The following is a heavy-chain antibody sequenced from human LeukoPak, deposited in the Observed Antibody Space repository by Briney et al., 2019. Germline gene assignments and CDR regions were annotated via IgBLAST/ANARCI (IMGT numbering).Heavy chain of an antibody. D-gene: IGHD5-18*01. V-gene: IGHV3-11*04. CDR1: GFTFRDYY. CDR3: ARGSSYGYDYNYMDV. CDR2: ISNSGTTV. Sequence: GGSLRLSCAAPGFTFRDYYMSWIRQAPGKGLEWLSYISNSGTTVDYSDSVLGRFTISRDNAKKSVFLQLDSLRAEDTAVYYCARGSSYGYDYNYMDVWGKGTTVTVSS. J-gene: IGHJ6*03.